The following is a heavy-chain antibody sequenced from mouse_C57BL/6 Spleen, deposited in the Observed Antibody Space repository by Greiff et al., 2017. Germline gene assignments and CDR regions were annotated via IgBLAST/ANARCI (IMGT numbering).Heavy chain of an antibody. J-gene: IGHJ2*01. CDR3: ARGVYSNYADY. Sequence: QVQLQQSGAELARPGASVKMSCKASGYTFTSYTMHWVKQRPGQGLEWIGYINPSSGDTKYNQKFKDKATLTADKSSSTAYMQLSSLTSEDSAVYYCARGVYSNYADYWGQGTTLTVSS. CDR2: INPSSGDT. D-gene: IGHD2-5*01. CDR1: GYTFTSYT. V-gene: IGHV1-4*01.